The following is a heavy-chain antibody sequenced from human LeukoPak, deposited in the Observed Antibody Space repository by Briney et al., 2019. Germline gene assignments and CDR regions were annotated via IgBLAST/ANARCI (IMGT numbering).Heavy chain of an antibody. CDR1: GGSFISSNYY. V-gene: IGHV4-39*02. Sequence: SETLSLTSSVAGGSFISSNYYWGWFRQPPGKGLEWIGSIYYSGSTYYNPSLNSRVTVSVDTFNNHFSLKLSSVTAADTAVYYCVRRKMGVNSQYGGQGTLVTVSS. J-gene: IGHJ4*02. D-gene: IGHD1-26*01. CDR2: IYYSGST. CDR3: VRRKMGVNSQY.